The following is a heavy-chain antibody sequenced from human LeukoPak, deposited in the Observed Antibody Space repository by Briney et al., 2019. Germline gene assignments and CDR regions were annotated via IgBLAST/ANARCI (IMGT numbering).Heavy chain of an antibody. CDR2: IDSGSGNI. CDR1: GFTFSSHS. J-gene: IGHJ3*01. D-gene: IGHD7-27*01. CDR3: AREDDDWGPNTLDV. V-gene: IGHV3-48*02. Sequence: GRSLRLSCAASGFTFSSHSMNWVRQAPGKGLEWISYIDSGSGNIYYRDSVKGRFTISRDNAQDSLYLQMDSLRDEDTAVYYCAREDDDWGPNTLDVWGQGTVVSVPS.